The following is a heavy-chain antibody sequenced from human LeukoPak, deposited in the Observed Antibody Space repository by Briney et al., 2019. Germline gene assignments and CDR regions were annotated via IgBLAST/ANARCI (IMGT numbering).Heavy chain of an antibody. CDR2: ISYDGSNK. J-gene: IGHJ4*02. CDR1: GFTFSSYG. Sequence: GGSLRLSCAASGFTFSSYGMHWVRQAPGKGLEWVAVISYDGSNKYYADSVKGRFTISRDNSKNTLYLQMNSLRAEDTAVYYCAKDSHQPLFGELFDLLADYWGQGTLVTVSS. CDR3: AKDSHQPLFGELFDLLADY. V-gene: IGHV3-30*18. D-gene: IGHD3-10*01.